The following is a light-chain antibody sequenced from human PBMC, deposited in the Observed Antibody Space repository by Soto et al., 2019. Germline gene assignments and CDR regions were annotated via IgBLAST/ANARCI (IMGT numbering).Light chain of an antibody. Sequence: QSALTQPASVSGSPGQSITISCTGTTSDIGAYNYVSWYQHNPGNAPKLMIYEVSNRPSGVSNRFSGSKSGNTASLTISGLQAEDEANYYCSSYTTSITVLFGGGTKLTVL. CDR1: TSDIGAYNY. V-gene: IGLV2-14*01. CDR3: SSYTTSITVL. CDR2: EVS. J-gene: IGLJ2*01.